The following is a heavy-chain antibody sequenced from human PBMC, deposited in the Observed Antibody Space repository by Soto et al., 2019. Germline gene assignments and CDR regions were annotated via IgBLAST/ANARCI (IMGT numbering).Heavy chain of an antibody. Sequence: PGGSLRLSCVASGFTFSSYWMNWVRQAPGKGLEWVSSISGSGGGTYYADSVKGRFTISRDNSKSTLHLQMNSLRVEDTAVYYCAKDRTFGPPLVRFDSWGQGTLVTVSS. CDR3: AKDRTFGPPLVRFDS. D-gene: IGHD6-6*01. CDR2: ISGSGGGT. CDR1: GFTFSSYW. V-gene: IGHV3-23*01. J-gene: IGHJ4*02.